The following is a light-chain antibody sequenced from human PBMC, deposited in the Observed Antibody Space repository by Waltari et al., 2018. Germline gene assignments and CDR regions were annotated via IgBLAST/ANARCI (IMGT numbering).Light chain of an antibody. CDR1: SSDVGGYNY. CDR3: SSYAGSDNLV. Sequence: QSALTQPPSASGSPGQSVTISCTGTSSDVGGYNYVAWYQQHPGKAPTLMSYEVSKRPSGSPYRCSGSKSGNTASLTVSGLQAEDEADYYCSSYAGSDNLVFGGGTKLTVL. CDR2: EVS. V-gene: IGLV2-8*01. J-gene: IGLJ2*01.